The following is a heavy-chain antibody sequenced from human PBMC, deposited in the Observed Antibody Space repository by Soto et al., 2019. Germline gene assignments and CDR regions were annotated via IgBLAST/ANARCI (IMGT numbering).Heavy chain of an antibody. CDR3: ARRWAYCGGDCYPPYFDY. V-gene: IGHV4-39*01. Sequence: SETLSLTCAVSGGSISSGGYSWSWIRQPPGKGLEWIGSIYYSGSTYYNPSLKSRVTISVDTSKNQFSLKLSSVTAADTAVYYCARRWAYCGGDCYPPYFDYWGQGTLVTVSS. CDR1: GGSISSGGYS. CDR2: IYYSGST. J-gene: IGHJ4*02. D-gene: IGHD2-21*02.